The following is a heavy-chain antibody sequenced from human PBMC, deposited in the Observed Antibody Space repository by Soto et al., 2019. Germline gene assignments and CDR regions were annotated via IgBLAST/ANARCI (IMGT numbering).Heavy chain of an antibody. V-gene: IGHV3-11*01. CDR1: GFTFSDYY. J-gene: IGHJ6*03. CDR2: ISSSGSTI. D-gene: IGHD1-1*01. Sequence: GGSLRLSCAASGFTFSDYYMSWIRQAPGKGLEWVSYISSSGSTIYYADSVKGRFTISRDNAKNSLYLQMNSLRAEDTAVYYCASPYFLVPLDKNVYYYYYYMDVWGKGTTVTVSS. CDR3: ASPYFLVPLDKNVYYYYYYMDV.